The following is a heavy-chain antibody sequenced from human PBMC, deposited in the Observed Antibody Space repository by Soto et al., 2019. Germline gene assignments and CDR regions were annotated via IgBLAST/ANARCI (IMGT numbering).Heavy chain of an antibody. D-gene: IGHD3-10*01. J-gene: IGHJ4*02. Sequence: QVQLVQSGPEVKKHGASVTVSCKTSGYTFTDHGIDWVRQAPGQGLEWVGWVRSYPGNTNYAYNLKDRVIMTTDASTSTAYMELRGLRSDDTAVYYCAREVEGSYSPADFWGQGTTVTVSS. CDR1: GYTFTDHG. V-gene: IGHV1-18*01. CDR3: AREVEGSYSPADF. CDR2: VRSYPGNT.